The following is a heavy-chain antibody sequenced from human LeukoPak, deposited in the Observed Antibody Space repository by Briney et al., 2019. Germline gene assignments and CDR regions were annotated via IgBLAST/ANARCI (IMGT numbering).Heavy chain of an antibody. CDR2: IKPDGSEK. CDR1: EITFRTYW. J-gene: IGHJ4*02. Sequence: PGGSLRLSCAASEITFRTYWMTWVRQAPGIGLEWVAIIKPDGSEKHYVDSVKGRFTISRDNAKNTLYLQMNSLRAEDTAVYYCAKGDDILTGYRLFDYWGQGTLVTVSS. V-gene: IGHV3-7*05. CDR3: AKGDDILTGYRLFDY. D-gene: IGHD3-9*01.